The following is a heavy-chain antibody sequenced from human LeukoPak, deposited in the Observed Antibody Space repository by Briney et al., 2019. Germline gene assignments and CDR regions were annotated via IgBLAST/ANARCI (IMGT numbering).Heavy chain of an antibody. Sequence: GGSLRLSCAASGFTFSSYAMSWVRQAPGKGLEWVSAISGSGGSTYYADSVKGRFTISRDNSKNTLYLQMNSLRAEDTAVYYRAKEEGWLLPYYYGMDVWGQGTTVTVSS. CDR2: ISGSGGST. CDR3: AKEEGWLLPYYYGMDV. V-gene: IGHV3-23*01. D-gene: IGHD2-21*01. CDR1: GFTFSSYA. J-gene: IGHJ6*02.